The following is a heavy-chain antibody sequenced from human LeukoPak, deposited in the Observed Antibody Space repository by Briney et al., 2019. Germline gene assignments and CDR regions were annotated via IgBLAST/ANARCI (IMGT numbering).Heavy chain of an antibody. J-gene: IGHJ5*02. Sequence: SETLSLTCTVSGGSVSSNRFYWGWIRQPPGKGLDWIGSMYYNGGTHYNPSLKSRVTISADTYKNQVSLKLSSVTAADTAVYYCARDPDYYDDSGYTWGQGTLVTVSS. CDR3: ARDPDYYDDSGYT. CDR1: GGSVSSNRFY. V-gene: IGHV4-39*07. CDR2: MYYNGGT. D-gene: IGHD3-22*01.